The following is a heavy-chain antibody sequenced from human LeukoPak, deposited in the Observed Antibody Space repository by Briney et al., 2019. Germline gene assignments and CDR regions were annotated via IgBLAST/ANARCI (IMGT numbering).Heavy chain of an antibody. CDR1: GFTFSSYW. CDR2: INSDGSST. V-gene: IGHV3-74*01. CDR3: ARGGFTGTSCPYFDS. J-gene: IGHJ4*02. D-gene: IGHD2-2*01. Sequence: GGSLRLSCAASGFTFSSYWIHWVRQAPGKGLVWVSRINSDGSSTSYADSVKGRFTISRDHAKNTLYLQVNSLRAEDTAVYYCARGGFTGTSCPYFDSWGQGTLVTVSS.